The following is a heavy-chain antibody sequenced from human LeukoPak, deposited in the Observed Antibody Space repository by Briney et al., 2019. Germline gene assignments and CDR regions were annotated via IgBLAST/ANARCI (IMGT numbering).Heavy chain of an antibody. CDR3: ARELRDYYDSSGYYPFDY. J-gene: IGHJ4*02. D-gene: IGHD3-22*01. CDR2: INWNGGST. V-gene: IGHV3-20*04. CDR1: GFTFDDYG. Sequence: GGSLRLSCAASGFTFDDYGMSWVRQAPGKGLEWVSGINWNGGSTGYADSVKGRFTISRDNAKNSLYLQMNSLRAEDTALYYCARELRDYYDSSGYYPFDYWGQGTLVAVSS.